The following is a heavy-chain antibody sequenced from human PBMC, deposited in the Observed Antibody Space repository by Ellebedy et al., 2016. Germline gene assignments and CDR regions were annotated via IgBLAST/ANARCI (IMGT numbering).Heavy chain of an antibody. CDR1: GYSFTSYW. Sequence: GGSLRLXXKGSGYSFTSYWISWVRQMPGKGLEWMGRIDPSDSYTNYSPSFQGHVTISADKSISTAYLQWSSLKASDTAMYYCARLGFYDYVWGSYRLDAFDIWGQGTLVTVSS. CDR2: IDPSDSYT. J-gene: IGHJ3*02. CDR3: ARLGFYDYVWGSYRLDAFDI. V-gene: IGHV5-10-1*01. D-gene: IGHD3-16*02.